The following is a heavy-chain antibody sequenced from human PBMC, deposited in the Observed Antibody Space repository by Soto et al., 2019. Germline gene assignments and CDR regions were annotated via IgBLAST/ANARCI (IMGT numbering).Heavy chain of an antibody. Sequence: PGGSLRLSCAASGFTFSSYAMSWVRQAPGKGLEWVSAISGSGGSTYYADSVKGRFTISRDNSKNTLYLQMNSLRAEDTAVYYCAKDHAAGTYYYYGMDVWGQGTTVTVSS. D-gene: IGHD6-13*01. V-gene: IGHV3-23*01. J-gene: IGHJ6*02. CDR1: GFTFSSYA. CDR2: ISGSGGST. CDR3: AKDHAAGTYYYYGMDV.